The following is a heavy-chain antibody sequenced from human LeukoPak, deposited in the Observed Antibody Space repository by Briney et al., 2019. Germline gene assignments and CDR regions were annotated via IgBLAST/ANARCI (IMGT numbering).Heavy chain of an antibody. J-gene: IGHJ3*02. V-gene: IGHV6-1*01. CDR3: ARGRTYYDFWSGYGSKNAFDI. CDR2: TYYRSKWYN. D-gene: IGHD3-3*01. CDR1: GESVSSNSAA. Sequence: SQTLSLTCAISGESVSSNSAAWNWIRQSPSRGLEWLGRTYYRSKWYNDYAVSVKSRITINPDTSKDQFSLQLNSVTPEDTAVYYCARGRTYYDFWSGYGSKNAFDIWGQGTMVTVSS.